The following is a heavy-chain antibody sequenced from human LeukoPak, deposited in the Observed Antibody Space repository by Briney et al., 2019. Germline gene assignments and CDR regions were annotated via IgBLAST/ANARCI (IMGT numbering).Heavy chain of an antibody. CDR1: GYSISSGYY. D-gene: IGHD3-3*01. J-gene: IGHJ6*03. V-gene: IGHV4-38-2*02. Sequence: SETLSLTCTVSGYSISSGYYWGWIRQPPGKGLEWIGSIYHSGSTYYNPSLKSRVTISVDTSKNQFSLKLSSVTAADTAVYYCARDSYYDFWSGYISFYHYYYMDVWGKGTTVTVSS. CDR3: ARDSYYDFWSGYISFYHYYYMDV. CDR2: IYHSGST.